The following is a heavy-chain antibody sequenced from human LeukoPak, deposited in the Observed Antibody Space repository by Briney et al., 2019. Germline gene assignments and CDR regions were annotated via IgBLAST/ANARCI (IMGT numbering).Heavy chain of an antibody. CDR1: GHTLTMYC. Sequence: GASVKVSCMASGHTLTMYCISWVRQAPGQGLEWMGWVSADIANTISAQKLRGRVTMTTDTSTSTAYMAMRSLRSDDPAVYYSVRVVSKQYYDDSSGYYYFDYWGQGTLVTVSS. CDR2: VSADIANT. V-gene: IGHV1-18*01. J-gene: IGHJ4*02. D-gene: IGHD3-22*01. CDR3: VRVVSKQYYDDSSGYYYFDY.